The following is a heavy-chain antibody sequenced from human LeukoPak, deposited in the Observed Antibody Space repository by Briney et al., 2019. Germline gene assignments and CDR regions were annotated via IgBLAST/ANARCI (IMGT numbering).Heavy chain of an antibody. J-gene: IGHJ4*02. CDR3: ARARPSMWIDY. D-gene: IGHD5-12*01. V-gene: IGHV3-21*01. Sequence: GGSLRLSCAASEFTFSYYNLNWVRQAPGKGLEWVSSITSTGSYKFYADSVKGRFTISRDSSKNTLYLQMNSLRPEDTAVYYCARARPSMWIDYWGQGTLVTVSS. CDR2: ITSTGSYK. CDR1: EFTFSYYN.